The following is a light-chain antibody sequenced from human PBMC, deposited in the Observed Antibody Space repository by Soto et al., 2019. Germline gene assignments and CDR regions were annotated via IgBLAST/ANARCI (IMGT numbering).Light chain of an antibody. CDR1: QSVDSK. CDR3: QHYSTWLWT. V-gene: IGKV3-15*01. J-gene: IGKJ1*01. CDR2: GAS. Sequence: EIVMTQSPATLSVSPGERATLSCRASQSVDSKLAWYQQKPGQGPRLLIYGASSRATGIPARFSGSGSWTEFTLTISSLQSEDFAVYYCQHYSTWLWTFGQGTKVEIK.